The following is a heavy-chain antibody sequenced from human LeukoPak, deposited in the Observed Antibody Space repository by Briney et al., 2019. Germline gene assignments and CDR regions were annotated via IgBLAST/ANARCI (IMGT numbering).Heavy chain of an antibody. CDR1: GYIFTTYY. J-gene: IGHJ4*02. D-gene: IGHD3-10*01. CDR2: INPSGGST. Sequence: ASVKVSCKASGYIFTTYYVHWVRQAPGQGLEWMGFINPSGGSTSYAQKFQGRVTMTRVTSTSTVYVELSSLRSDDTAVYYCTRNVDSGLDYWGQGTLVTVSS. V-gene: IGHV1-46*03. CDR3: TRNVDSGLDY.